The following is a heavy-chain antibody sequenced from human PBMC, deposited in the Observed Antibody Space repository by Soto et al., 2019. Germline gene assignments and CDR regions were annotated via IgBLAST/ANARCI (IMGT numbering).Heavy chain of an antibody. V-gene: IGHV3-74*01. CDR3: ARGGPSRIVELDC. CDR2: IDPDGTST. CDR1: GFTFSNYW. Sequence: LRLSCAASGFTFSNYWMHWVRRVPGNGLVWVSRIDPDGTSTDYADSVKGRFTISRDNAKNTLYLQMNSLRAEDTAVYYCARGGPSRIVELDCWGQGTLVTVSS. D-gene: IGHD3-22*01. J-gene: IGHJ4*02.